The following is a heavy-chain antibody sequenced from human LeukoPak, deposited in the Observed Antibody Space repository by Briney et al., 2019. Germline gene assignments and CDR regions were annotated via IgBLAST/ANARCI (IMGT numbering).Heavy chain of an antibody. V-gene: IGHV4-34*01. CDR2: INHSGST. D-gene: IGHD2-15*01. CDR3: ARMALVVVVAGVFDY. Sequence: PSETLSLTCTVSGGSISSYYWSWIRQPPGKGLEWIGEINHSGSTNYNPSLKSRVTISVDTSKNQFSLKLSSVTAADTAVYYCARMALVVVVAGVFDYWGQGTLVTVSS. CDR1: GGSISSYY. J-gene: IGHJ4*02.